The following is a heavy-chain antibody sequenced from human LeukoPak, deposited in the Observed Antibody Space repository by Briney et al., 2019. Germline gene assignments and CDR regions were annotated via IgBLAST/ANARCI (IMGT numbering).Heavy chain of an antibody. CDR2: ISGNGGTT. V-gene: IGHV3-48*01. Sequence: GGSLRLSCADSGFTFCSYGLRWVRQAPGKGAQWVSYISGNGGTTHYADSVEGRFTISRDKAKNSLYMRKSRLRAEGTGVYFCARYLDVGNYFFAYWGQGTPITVSS. CDR3: ARYLDVGNYFFAY. J-gene: IGHJ4*02. CDR1: GFTFCSYG. D-gene: IGHD3-3*01.